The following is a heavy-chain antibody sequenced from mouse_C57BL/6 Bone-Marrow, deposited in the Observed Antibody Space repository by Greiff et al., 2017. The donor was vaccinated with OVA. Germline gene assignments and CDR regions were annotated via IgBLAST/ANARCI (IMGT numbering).Heavy chain of an antibody. CDR2: IDPENGDT. Sequence: VQLQQSGAELVRPGASVKLSCTASGFNIKDDYMHWVKPRPEQGLEWIGWIDPENGDTEYASKFQGKATITADTSSNTAYLQLSSLTSEDTAVYYCTPYYSTTMDYWGQGTSVTVSS. J-gene: IGHJ4*01. V-gene: IGHV14-4*01. CDR1: GFNIKDDY. CDR3: TPYYSTTMDY. D-gene: IGHD2-5*01.